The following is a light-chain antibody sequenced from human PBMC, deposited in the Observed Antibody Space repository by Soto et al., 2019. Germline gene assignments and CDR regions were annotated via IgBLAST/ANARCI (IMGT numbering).Light chain of an antibody. V-gene: IGKV3-20*01. Sequence: EIPLTQSQGTLALSLGETATLSCRASQSVSSSYLAWYQQKPGQAPRLLIYGASSRATGIPDRFSGSGSGTDFTLTISRLEPEDFAVYYCQQYGSSPLTFGGGTKV. CDR1: QSVSSSY. CDR3: QQYGSSPLT. J-gene: IGKJ4*01. CDR2: GAS.